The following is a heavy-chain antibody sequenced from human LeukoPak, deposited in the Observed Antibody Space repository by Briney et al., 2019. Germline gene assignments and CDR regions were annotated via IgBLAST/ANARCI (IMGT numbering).Heavy chain of an antibody. CDR2: IYYSGST. CDR3: ARANDKQLACFDY. D-gene: IGHD6-13*01. J-gene: IGHJ4*02. Sequence: PSETLSLTCTVSGGSISSSSYYWGWIRRPPGKGLEWIGSIYYSGSTYYNPSLKSRVTISVDTSKNQFSLKLSSVTAADTAVYYCARANDKQLACFDYWGQGTLVTVSS. V-gene: IGHV4-39*07. CDR1: GGSISSSSYY.